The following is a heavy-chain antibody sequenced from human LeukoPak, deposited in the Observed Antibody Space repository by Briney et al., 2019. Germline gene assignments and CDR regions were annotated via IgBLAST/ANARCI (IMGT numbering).Heavy chain of an antibody. D-gene: IGHD3-3*01. CDR1: GFSSTY. Sequence: PGGSLRLSCVASGFSSTYMSWVRQAPGKGLVWVSVIYSGDSTYYADSVKGRFTISRDISKNTVYLQMNSLRPEDTAVYHCARDLWDATGYWGQGTLVTVAS. V-gene: IGHV3-66*02. CDR3: ARDLWDATGY. CDR2: IYSGDST. J-gene: IGHJ4*02.